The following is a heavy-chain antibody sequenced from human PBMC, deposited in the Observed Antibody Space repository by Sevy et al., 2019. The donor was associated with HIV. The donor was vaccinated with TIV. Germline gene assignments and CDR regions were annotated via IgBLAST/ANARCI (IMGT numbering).Heavy chain of an antibody. CDR2: IIPILGTV. Sequence: SVKVSCKASGGTFSSYGISWVRQAPGQGLEWMGGIIPILGTVNYAQKFQGRVTITADESTKTAYMELSSLRSADTAVYYCARGGGNGWYYFDYWGQETLVTVSS. J-gene: IGHJ4*02. D-gene: IGHD6-19*01. V-gene: IGHV1-69*13. CDR1: GGTFSSYG. CDR3: ARGGGNGWYYFDY.